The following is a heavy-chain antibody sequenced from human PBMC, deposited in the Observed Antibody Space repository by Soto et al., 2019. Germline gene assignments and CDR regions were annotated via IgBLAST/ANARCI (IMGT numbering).Heavy chain of an antibody. D-gene: IGHD6-13*01. CDR2: TYYSGST. J-gene: IGHJ4*02. CDR3: ARVRGTAGKRYFDY. CDR1: GGSMIAYY. Sequence: SETLSLTCTVSGGSMIAYYWNWMRQPPGKGLQWIGYTYYSGSTTYNPSLKSRVTISVDSSKDQFSLKLDSVTPADTAVYYCARVRGTAGKRYFDYWGPGTLVTVSS. V-gene: IGHV4-59*01.